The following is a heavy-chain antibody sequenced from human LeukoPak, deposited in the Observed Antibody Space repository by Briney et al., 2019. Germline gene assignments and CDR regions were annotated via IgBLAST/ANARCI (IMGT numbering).Heavy chain of an antibody. D-gene: IGHD2-2*01. Sequence: GSSVKVSCKASGGTFSSYAISWVRQAPGQGLEWMGGIIPIFGTANYAQKFQGRVTITTDESTSTAYMELSSLRSEDTAVYYCASRRADPYCSSTSCYLWFDPWGQGTLVTVSS. CDR1: GGTFSSYA. V-gene: IGHV1-69*05. CDR2: IIPIFGTA. CDR3: ASRRADPYCSSTSCYLWFDP. J-gene: IGHJ5*02.